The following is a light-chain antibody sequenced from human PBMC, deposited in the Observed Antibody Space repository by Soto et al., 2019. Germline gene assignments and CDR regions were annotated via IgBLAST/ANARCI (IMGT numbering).Light chain of an antibody. CDR1: QNVNSNY. CDR3: QPYGGSPQT. Sequence: EIALTQSPGTLSLSPGERASLSCRASQNVNSNYLAWYQQQPGQAPRLLIYDASSRATGIPDRFGGSGSGTDFTLTISRLEPEDFAMYYGQPYGGSPQTFGRGTKVEIK. CDR2: DAS. J-gene: IGKJ1*01. V-gene: IGKV3-20*01.